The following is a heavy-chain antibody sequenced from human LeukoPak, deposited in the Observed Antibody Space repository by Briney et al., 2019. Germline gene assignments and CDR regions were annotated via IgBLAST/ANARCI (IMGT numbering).Heavy chain of an antibody. CDR1: GFTFSSYA. CDR2: ISGSGGST. J-gene: IGHJ4*02. CDR3: AKARTTVPYYFDY. D-gene: IGHD4-11*01. V-gene: IGHV3-23*01. Sequence: GRSLRLSCAASGFTFSSYAMSWVRHPPGQGLEWVSGISGSGGSTNNAVSVKGRFTISRDNSKNTLYLQMTSLRAEDTALYYGAKARTTVPYYFDYWGQGTLVTVSS.